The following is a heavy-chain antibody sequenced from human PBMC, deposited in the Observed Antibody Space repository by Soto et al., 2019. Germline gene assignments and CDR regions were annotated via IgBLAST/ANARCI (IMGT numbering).Heavy chain of an antibody. CDR3: ARDCPYYDFWSGYYTANWFDP. Sequence: PGGSLRLSCAASGFTFSSYEMNWVRQAPGKGLEWVSYISSSGSTIYYADSVKGRFTISRDNAKNSLYLQMNSLRAEDTAVYYCARDCPYYDFWSGYYTANWFDPWGQGTLVTVSS. CDR1: GFTFSSYE. CDR2: ISSSGSTI. J-gene: IGHJ5*02. V-gene: IGHV3-48*03. D-gene: IGHD3-3*01.